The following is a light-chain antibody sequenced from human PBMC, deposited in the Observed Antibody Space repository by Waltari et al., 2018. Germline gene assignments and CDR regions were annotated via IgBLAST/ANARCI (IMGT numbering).Light chain of an antibody. Sequence: DIQMTQSPSTPSASVGDRVTITCRASQSISSGLAWYQQKPGKAPKLLIYKASSLESGVPSRFSGSGSGTEFTLTISSLQPDDFATYYCQQYNSYPYTFGQGTKLEIK. CDR2: KAS. CDR1: QSISSG. J-gene: IGKJ2*01. V-gene: IGKV1-5*03. CDR3: QQYNSYPYT.